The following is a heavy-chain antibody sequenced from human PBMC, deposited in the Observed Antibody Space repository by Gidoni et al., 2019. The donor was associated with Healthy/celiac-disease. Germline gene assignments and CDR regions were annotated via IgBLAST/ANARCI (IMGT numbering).Heavy chain of an antibody. D-gene: IGHD4-17*01. CDR3: ARDLRWFAGWEENWFDP. J-gene: IGHJ5*02. CDR2: IYHSGST. CDR1: GGSLSRSNW. Sequence: QVQLQASGPGLVQPSGTLSLTCAVSGGSLSRSNWWSWVRQPPGKGLEWIGEIYHSGSTNYNPSLKSRVTISVDKSKNQFSLKLSSVTAADTAVYHCARDLRWFAGWEENWFDPWDQGTLVTVSS. V-gene: IGHV4-4*02.